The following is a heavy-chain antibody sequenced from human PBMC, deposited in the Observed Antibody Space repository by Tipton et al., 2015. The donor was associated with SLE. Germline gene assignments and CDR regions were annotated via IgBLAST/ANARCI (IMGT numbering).Heavy chain of an antibody. CDR1: GGSISSHY. V-gene: IGHV4-59*11. Sequence: TLSLTCTVSGGSISSHYWCWIRQPPGKGLEWIGYVYYSGSTKHNPSLKSRVTISGDTSKNQFSLKLSSVTAADTAGYYCARSAVRGVIQNWGQGTLLTVSS. D-gene: IGHD3-10*01. CDR2: VYYSGST. J-gene: IGHJ1*01. CDR3: ARSAVRGVIQN.